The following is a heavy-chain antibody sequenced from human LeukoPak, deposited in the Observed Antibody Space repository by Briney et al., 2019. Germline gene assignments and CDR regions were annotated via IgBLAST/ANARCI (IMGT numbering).Heavy chain of an antibody. D-gene: IGHD3-22*01. CDR3: ARERESGSYDTSGPYSFGY. V-gene: IGHV1-3*01. Sequence: GASVKVSYKASGYTFIRYGIHWVRQAPGQRLEWMGWINAGNGYTENSQKLQGRVTITRDTSANTIYMELSSLRSEDTAVYYCARERESGSYDTSGPYSFGYWGQGTLVTVSS. J-gene: IGHJ4*02. CDR1: GYTFIRYG. CDR2: INAGNGYT.